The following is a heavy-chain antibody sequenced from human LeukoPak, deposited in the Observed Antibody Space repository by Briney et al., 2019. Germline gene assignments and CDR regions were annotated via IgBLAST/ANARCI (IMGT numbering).Heavy chain of an antibody. D-gene: IGHD3-22*01. V-gene: IGHV4-34*01. J-gene: IGHJ4*02. CDR2: INYSGST. Sequence: SETLSLTCAVYGGSFSGYYWSWIRQPPGKGLEWIGEINYSGSTNYNPSLKSRVTISVDTSKNQFSLKLSSVTAADTAVYYCARTYDSSGYYYAFVYWGQGTLVTVFS. CDR3: ARTYDSSGYYYAFVY. CDR1: GGSFSGYY.